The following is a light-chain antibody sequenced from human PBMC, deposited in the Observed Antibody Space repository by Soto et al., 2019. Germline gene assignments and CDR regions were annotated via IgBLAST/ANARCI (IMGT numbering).Light chain of an antibody. CDR3: QQLNSYPRT. CDR2: AAS. V-gene: IGKV1-9*01. CDR1: QGISSY. J-gene: IGKJ1*01. Sequence: DIQLTQSPSFLSASVGDRVTITCRASQGISSYLAWYQQKPGKAPNLLIYAASTLQSGDPSRFSGSGSGTEFTLTISSLQPEDFTTYYCQQLNSYPRTFGQGTKVEIK.